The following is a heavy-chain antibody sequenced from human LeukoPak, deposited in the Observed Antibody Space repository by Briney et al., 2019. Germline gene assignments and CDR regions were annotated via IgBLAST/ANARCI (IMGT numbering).Heavy chain of an antibody. CDR1: GGSTSSYY. CDR2: IYTSGST. CDR3: ARVLEDLRIKGYCSSTSCFPDY. D-gene: IGHD2-2*01. Sequence: PSETLSLTCTVSGGSTSSYYWSWIRQPAGKGLEWIGRIYTSGSTNYNPSLKSRVTMSVDTSKNQFSLKLSSVTAADTAVYYCARVLEDLRIKGYCSSTSCFPDYWGQGTLVTVSS. V-gene: IGHV4-4*07. J-gene: IGHJ4*02.